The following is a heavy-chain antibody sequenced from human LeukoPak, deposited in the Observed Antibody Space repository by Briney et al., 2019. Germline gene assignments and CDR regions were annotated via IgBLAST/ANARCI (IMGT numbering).Heavy chain of an antibody. V-gene: IGHV3-33*01. CDR1: GFTFSSYG. CDR3: ARARCSSTSCFLGDYYYMDV. CDR2: IWYDGSNK. J-gene: IGHJ6*03. D-gene: IGHD2-2*01. Sequence: GRSLRLSCAASGFTFSSYGMHWVRQAPGKGLEWVAVIWYDGSNKYYADSVKGRFTISRDNSKNTLYLQMNSLRAEDTAVYYCARARCSSTSCFLGDYYYMDVWGKGTTVTVSS.